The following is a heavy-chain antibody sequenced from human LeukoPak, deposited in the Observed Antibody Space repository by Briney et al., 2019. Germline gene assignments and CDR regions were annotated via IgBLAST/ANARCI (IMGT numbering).Heavy chain of an antibody. CDR2: ISSSGST. J-gene: IGHJ6*03. V-gene: IGHV4-61*02. CDR3: ARVHGGYDFWSGRNYYYMDV. CDR1: GDSISSGDYY. D-gene: IGHD3-3*01. Sequence: SETLSLTCTVSGDSISSGDYYWSWIRQPAGKGLEWIGRISSSGSTNYNPSLKSRVTISVDTSKNQFSLKLSSVTAADTAVYYCARVHGGYDFWSGRNYYYMDVWGKGTTVTVSS.